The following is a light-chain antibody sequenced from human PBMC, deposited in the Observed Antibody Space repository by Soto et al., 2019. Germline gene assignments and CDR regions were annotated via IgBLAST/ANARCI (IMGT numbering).Light chain of an antibody. Sequence: EIVMTQSPATLSVSPGERATLSCRASQSVNSNLAWYQQKRGQAPSLLIYGASTRATGILARFSGSGSGTEFTLIISSLQSEDFAVYYCQQYNNWPLGFGGGTKVEIK. J-gene: IGKJ4*01. CDR2: GAS. CDR1: QSVNSN. CDR3: QQYNNWPLG. V-gene: IGKV3-15*01.